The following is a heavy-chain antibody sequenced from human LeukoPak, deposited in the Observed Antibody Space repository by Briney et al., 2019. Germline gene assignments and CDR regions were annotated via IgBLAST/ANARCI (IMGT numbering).Heavy chain of an antibody. D-gene: IGHD3-10*01. CDR1: GFTVSSNY. Sequence: PGGSLRLSCAASGFTVSSNYMSWVGQATGKGLEWVSVIYSGGSTYYADSVKGRITISRDNSKNTLYLQMNSLRAEDTSVYYCARGFGDGWEIDYWGQGTLVTVSS. J-gene: IGHJ4*02. CDR2: IYSGGST. V-gene: IGHV3-53*01. CDR3: ARGFGDGWEIDY.